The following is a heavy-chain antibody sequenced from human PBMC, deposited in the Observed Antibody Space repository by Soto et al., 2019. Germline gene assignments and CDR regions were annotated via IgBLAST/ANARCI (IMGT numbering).Heavy chain of an antibody. CDR1: GFTFSAFS. CDR2: INEDSTYI. V-gene: IGHV3-21*02. D-gene: IGHD3-9*01. Sequence: EVRLVESGGGMVKPWGSLRLSCAASGFTFSAFSMNWVRQAPGKGMECISSINEDSTYIYYGDSLRGRYTSSRDNAKDSLYLQIASLRAENTAVYYCVRDFGRYFRSWYMDVWGDGTTVIVS. CDR3: VRDFGRYFRSWYMDV. J-gene: IGHJ6*03.